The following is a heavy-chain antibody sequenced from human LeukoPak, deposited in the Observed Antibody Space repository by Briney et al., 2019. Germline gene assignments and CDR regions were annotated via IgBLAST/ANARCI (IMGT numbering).Heavy chain of an antibody. CDR2: INHSGST. J-gene: IGHJ6*03. CDR3: ARGVKRGYSGYEYGYYYYMDL. CDR1: GGSFSGYY. Sequence: SVTVSLTCAVYGGSFSGYYWRWIRQPPGKGLEWIGEINHSGSTNYNPSLKSRVTISVDTYKNQFSLKLSSVTAADTAVYYCARGVKRGYSGYEYGYYYYMDLWGKGTTVTVSS. D-gene: IGHD5-12*01. V-gene: IGHV4-34*01.